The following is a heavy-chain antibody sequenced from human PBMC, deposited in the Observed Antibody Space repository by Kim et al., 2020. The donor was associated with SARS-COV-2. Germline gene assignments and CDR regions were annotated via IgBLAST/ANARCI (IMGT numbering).Heavy chain of an antibody. CDR2: ISYDGSNK. Sequence: GGSLRLSCAASGFTFSSYGMHWVRQAPGKGLEWVAVISYDGSNKYYADSVKGRFTISRDNSKNTLYLQMNSLRAEDTAVYYCAKDQDYYGSGSYSPFDYWGQGTLVTVSS. CDR1: GFTFSSYG. D-gene: IGHD3-10*01. V-gene: IGHV3-30*18. J-gene: IGHJ4*02. CDR3: AKDQDYYGSGSYSPFDY.